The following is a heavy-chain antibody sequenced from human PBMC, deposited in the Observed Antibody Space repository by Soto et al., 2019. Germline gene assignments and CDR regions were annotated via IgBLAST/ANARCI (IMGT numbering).Heavy chain of an antibody. CDR1: GGSISSYY. D-gene: IGHD2-8*01. CDR3: ARARVYGGWYFDY. J-gene: IGHJ4*02. CDR2: IYYSGST. Sequence: SETLSLTCTVSGGSISSYYWSWIRQPPGKGLEWIGYIYYSGSTNYNPSLKSRVTISVDTSKNQFSLKLSSVTAADTAVYYCARARVYGGWYFDYWGQGTLVTVSS. V-gene: IGHV4-59*01.